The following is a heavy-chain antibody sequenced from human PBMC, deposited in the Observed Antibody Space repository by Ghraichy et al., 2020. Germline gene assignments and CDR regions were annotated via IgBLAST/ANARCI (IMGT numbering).Heavy chain of an antibody. V-gene: IGHV3-53*04. J-gene: IGHJ3*02. Sequence: GSLRLSCAASGFTVSSNYMSWVRQAPGKGLEWVSVIYSGGSTYYADSVKGRFTISRHNSKNTLYLQMNSLRAEDTAVYYCARDSRGSGWYDAFDIWGQGTLVTVSS. CDR1: GFTVSSNY. CDR3: ARDSRGSGWYDAFDI. CDR2: IYSGGST. D-gene: IGHD6-19*01.